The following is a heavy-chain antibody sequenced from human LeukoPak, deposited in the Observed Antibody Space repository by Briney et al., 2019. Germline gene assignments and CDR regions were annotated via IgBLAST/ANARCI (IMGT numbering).Heavy chain of an antibody. CDR3: ATTGYSSHWEYY. CDR1: GYSLTSYW. V-gene: IGHV5-51*01. J-gene: IGHJ4*02. D-gene: IGHD5-12*01. CDR2: INPGDSDT. Sequence: GESLKISCKVSGYSLTSYWIGWARQMPGKGLEWMGIINPGDSDTLYSPSFQGQVTISVDKSITTAYLQRSRLEASDTAMYYCATTGYSSHWEYYWGQGTLVTVSS.